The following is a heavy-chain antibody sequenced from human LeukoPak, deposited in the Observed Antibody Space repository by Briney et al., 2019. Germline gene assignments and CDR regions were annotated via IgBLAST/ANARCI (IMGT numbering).Heavy chain of an antibody. J-gene: IGHJ4*02. Sequence: ASVKVSCKASGYTFTSYGISWVRQAPGQGLEWMGWISAYNGNTNYAQKLQGRVTMTTDTSTSTAYMELRSLRSDDTAVYYCVTIIGYCSSTSCYDFDYWGQGTLATVSS. CDR3: VTIIGYCSSTSCYDFDY. D-gene: IGHD2-2*01. CDR1: GYTFTSYG. V-gene: IGHV1-18*01. CDR2: ISAYNGNT.